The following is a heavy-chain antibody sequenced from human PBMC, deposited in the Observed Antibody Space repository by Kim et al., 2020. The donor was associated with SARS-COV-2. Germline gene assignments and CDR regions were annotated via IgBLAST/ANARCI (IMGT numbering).Heavy chain of an antibody. D-gene: IGHD3-10*01. J-gene: IGHJ6*02. V-gene: IGHV4-59*13. CDR3: ERDLWDYYGSGSYYTYDYYGMDD. CDR1: GGSISSYY. CDR2: IYYSGST. Sequence: SETLSLTCTVSGGSISSYYWSWIRQPPGKGLEWIGYIYYSGSTNYNPSLKSRVTISVGTSKNQFSLKLSSVTAADTAVYYCERDLWDYYGSGSYYTYDYYGMDDCGQGTTVTVSS.